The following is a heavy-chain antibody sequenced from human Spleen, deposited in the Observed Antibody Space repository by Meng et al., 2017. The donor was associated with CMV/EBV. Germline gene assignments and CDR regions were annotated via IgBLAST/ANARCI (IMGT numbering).Heavy chain of an antibody. J-gene: IGHJ6*02. Sequence: ASVKVSCKASGYTFTSYGVSWVRQAPGQGLEWMGWISAYSGNTDYAQKLQGGVTMTTDTSTSTAYMELTSLRSDDTAVYYCARVVVIVPAAIYYYGLDVWGQGTTVTVSS. D-gene: IGHD2-2*01. CDR3: ARVVVIVPAAIYYYGLDV. CDR1: GYTFTSYG. CDR2: ISAYSGNT. V-gene: IGHV1-18*01.